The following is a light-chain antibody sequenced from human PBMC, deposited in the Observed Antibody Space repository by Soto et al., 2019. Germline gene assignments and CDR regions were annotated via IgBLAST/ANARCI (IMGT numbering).Light chain of an antibody. J-gene: IGKJ1*01. CDR2: ATS. CDR3: QQYVSSSWT. Sequence: EIVLTQSPGTLSLSPGERATLSCRASQSISSSYLAWHQQKPGQAPRLLIYATSSRATGIPGRFSGSGSGTDFTLTISSLEPEDFAVYFCQQYVSSSWTFGQGTKVEIK. V-gene: IGKV3-20*01. CDR1: QSISSSY.